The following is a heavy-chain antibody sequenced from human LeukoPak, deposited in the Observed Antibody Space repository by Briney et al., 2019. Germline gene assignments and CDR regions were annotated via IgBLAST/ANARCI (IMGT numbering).Heavy chain of an antibody. D-gene: IGHD1-14*01. Sequence: SETEALTCTVSGGSISSSDYYWSWIRQPPGKGLEWIGYIYYSGSTYYNPSLKSRVTISVDTSKNQFSLRLSSVTAADTAVYYCARDHGNRYYYYGMDFWGQGTMVTVSS. J-gene: IGHJ6*02. V-gene: IGHV4-30-4*01. CDR2: IYYSGST. CDR3: ARDHGNRYYYYGMDF. CDR1: GGSISSSDYY.